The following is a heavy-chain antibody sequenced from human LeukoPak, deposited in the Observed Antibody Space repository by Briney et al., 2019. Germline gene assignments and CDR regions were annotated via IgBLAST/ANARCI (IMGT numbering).Heavy chain of an antibody. J-gene: IGHJ4*02. CDR2: ITSSSSTM. V-gene: IGHV3-11*04. Sequence: TLSLTCAVYGGSFSGYYWSWIRQPPGKGLEWVSYITSSSSTMFYADSVKGRFTISRDNAKNSLYLQMNSLRAEDTAVYYCARDVKSYSSGASYFDYWGQGTLVTVSS. CDR1: GGSFSGYY. D-gene: IGHD6-19*01. CDR3: ARDVKSYSSGASYFDY.